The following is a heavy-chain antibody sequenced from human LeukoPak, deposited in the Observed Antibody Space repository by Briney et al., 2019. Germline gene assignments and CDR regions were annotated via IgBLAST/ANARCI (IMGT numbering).Heavy chain of an antibody. CDR3: ARDRGYPYGWYMDV. J-gene: IGHJ6*03. D-gene: IGHD5-18*01. CDR2: IRYDGSNK. CDR1: GFTFSSYG. Sequence: GGSLRLSCAASGFTFSSYGMHWVRQAPGKGLEWVAFIRYDGSNKYYADSVKGRFTISRDNSKNTLYLQMNSLSAEDTAVYYCARDRGYPYGWYMDVWGKGTTVTVSS. V-gene: IGHV3-30*02.